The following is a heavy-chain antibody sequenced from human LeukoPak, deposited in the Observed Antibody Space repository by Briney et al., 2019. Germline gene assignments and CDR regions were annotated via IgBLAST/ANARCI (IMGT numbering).Heavy chain of an antibody. CDR1: GDSVSSNSAA. CDR2: TYYRSKWYN. D-gene: IGHD1-26*01. CDR3: ARGGGATGGAGGLDY. J-gene: IGHJ4*02. V-gene: IGHV6-1*01. Sequence: SQTLSLTCAISGDSVSSNSAAWNWIRQSPSRGLEWLGRTYYRSKWYNDYAVSVKSRVTINPDTSKNQFSLQLNSVTPEDTAVYYCARGGGATGGAGGLDYWGQGTLVTVSS.